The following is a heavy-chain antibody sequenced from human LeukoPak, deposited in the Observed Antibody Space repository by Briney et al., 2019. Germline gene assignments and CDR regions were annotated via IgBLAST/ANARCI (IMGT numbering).Heavy chain of an antibody. CDR2: IYHSGST. CDR1: GYSISSGYY. Sequence: PSETLSLTCAVSGYSISSGYYWGWIRQPPGKGLEWIGSIYHSGSTYYNPSLKSRVTISVDTSKNQFSLKLSSVTAADTAVYYCAKSTWIQLWSFDYRGQGTLVTVSS. V-gene: IGHV4-38-2*01. CDR3: AKSTWIQLWSFDY. D-gene: IGHD5-18*01. J-gene: IGHJ4*02.